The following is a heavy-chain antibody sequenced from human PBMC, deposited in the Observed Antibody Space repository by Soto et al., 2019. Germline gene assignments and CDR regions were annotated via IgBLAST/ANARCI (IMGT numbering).Heavy chain of an antibody. Sequence: GGSLRLSCAASGFTFSSYWMSWVRQPPGKGLEWVANIKEDGSEKYYVGSVKGRFTISRDNANNALHLQMNSLRAEDTAVYYCARDPYSGYDHRLDYWGQGALVTVSS. CDR2: IKEDGSEK. CDR3: ARDPYSGYDHRLDY. J-gene: IGHJ4*02. D-gene: IGHD5-12*01. CDR1: GFTFSSYW. V-gene: IGHV3-7*01.